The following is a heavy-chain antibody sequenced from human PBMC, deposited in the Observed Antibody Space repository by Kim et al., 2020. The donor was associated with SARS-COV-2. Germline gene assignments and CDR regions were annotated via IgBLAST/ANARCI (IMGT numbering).Heavy chain of an antibody. Sequence: KFYADSVKGRFTVSRDNSKNTVYLQMNSLRPEDSSMYYCAREWPQFYFGFWGQGTLVTVSS. CDR2: K. CDR3: AREWPQFYFGF. V-gene: IGHV3-30*03. J-gene: IGHJ4*02.